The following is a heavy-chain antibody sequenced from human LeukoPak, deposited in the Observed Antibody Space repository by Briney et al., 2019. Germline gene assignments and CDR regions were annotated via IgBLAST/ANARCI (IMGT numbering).Heavy chain of an antibody. CDR3: ARAPSEIGGYYPEYFRH. CDR1: GFTFSSYW. V-gene: IGHV3-74*01. D-gene: IGHD3-22*01. Sequence: GGSLRLSCAASGFTFSSYWMRWVRQAPGKGLVWVSRIKSDGSTRYADSVKGRFTISRDNAKNTVSLQMNSLRAEDTGVYYCARAPSEIGGYYPEYFRHWGQGTLVTVSP. J-gene: IGHJ1*01. CDR2: IKSDGST.